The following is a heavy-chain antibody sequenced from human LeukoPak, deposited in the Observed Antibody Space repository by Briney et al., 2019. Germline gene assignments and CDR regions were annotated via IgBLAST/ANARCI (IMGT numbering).Heavy chain of an antibody. Sequence: ASVKVSCKASGYTSTSYGISWVRQAPGQGLEWMGWISAYNGNTNYAQKLQGRVTMTTDTSTSTAYMELRSLRSDDTAVYYCARVIAVAGRSTWFDPWGQGTLVTVSS. D-gene: IGHD6-19*01. CDR3: ARVIAVAGRSTWFDP. V-gene: IGHV1-18*01. J-gene: IGHJ5*02. CDR2: ISAYNGNT. CDR1: GYTSTSYG.